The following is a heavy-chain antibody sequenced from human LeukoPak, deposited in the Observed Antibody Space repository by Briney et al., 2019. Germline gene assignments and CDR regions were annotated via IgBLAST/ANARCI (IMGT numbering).Heavy chain of an antibody. CDR3: ARGGGLDV. CDR2: INHNGNVN. CDR1: GFTFSSYW. V-gene: IGHV3-7*03. Sequence: GGSLRLSCAASGFTFSSYWMNWARQAPGKGLEWVASINHNGNVNYYVDSVKGRFTISRDNAKNSLYLQLSNLGAEDTAVYFCARGGGLDVWGQGATVTVSS. D-gene: IGHD3-16*01. J-gene: IGHJ6*02.